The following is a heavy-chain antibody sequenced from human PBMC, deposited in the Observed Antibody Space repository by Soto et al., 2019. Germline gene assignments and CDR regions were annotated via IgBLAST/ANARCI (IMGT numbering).Heavy chain of an antibody. CDR1: GFSLSTSGMC. D-gene: IGHD4-17*01. CDR2: IDWDDDK. Sequence: VSGPTLVNPAQTLTLTCTFSGFSLSTSGMCVSWIRQPPGKALEWLALIDWDDDKYYSTSLKTRLTISKDTSKNQVVLTMTNMDPVDTATYYCARIRRVYYGDYGYYYYGMDVWGQGTTVTVSS. V-gene: IGHV2-70*01. J-gene: IGHJ6*02. CDR3: ARIRRVYYGDYGYYYYGMDV.